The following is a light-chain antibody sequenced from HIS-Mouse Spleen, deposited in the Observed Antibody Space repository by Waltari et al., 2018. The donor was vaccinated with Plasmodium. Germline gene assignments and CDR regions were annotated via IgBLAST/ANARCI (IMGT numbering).Light chain of an antibody. J-gene: IGLJ3*02. CDR3: YSTDSSGNHRV. CDR2: EDS. V-gene: IGLV3-10*01. Sequence: SYELPQPPSVPVSPGQTARITCSGDALPQKYAYWYQQKSGQAPVLVIYEDSKRPSGIPERFSGSSSGTMATLTISGAQVEDEADYYCYSTDSSGNHRVFGGGTKLTVL. CDR1: ALPQKY.